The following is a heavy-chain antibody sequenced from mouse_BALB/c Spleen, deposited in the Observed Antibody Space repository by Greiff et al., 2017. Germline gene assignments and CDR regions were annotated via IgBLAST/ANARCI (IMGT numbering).Heavy chain of an antibody. J-gene: IGHJ4*01. V-gene: IGHV1S22*01. CDR2: IYPGSGST. Sequence: LQQPGSELVRPGASVKLSCKASGYTFTSYWMHWVKQRPGQGLEWIGNIYPGSGSTNYDEKFKSKATLTVETSSSTAYMQLSSLTSEDSAVYYCTRKGIYSYYAMDYWGQGTSVTVSS. CDR1: GYTFTSYW. CDR3: TRKGIYSYYAMDY. D-gene: IGHD2-1*01.